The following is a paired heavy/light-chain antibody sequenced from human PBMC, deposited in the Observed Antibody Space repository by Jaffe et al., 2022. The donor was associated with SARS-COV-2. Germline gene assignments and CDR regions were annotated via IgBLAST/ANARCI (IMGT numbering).Light chain of an antibody. CDR3: SSYTIFNTWV. CDR2: DIN. V-gene: IGLV2-14*03. CDR1: SSDVGNYKY. Sequence: QSALTQPASVSASPGQSITISCTGTSSDVGNYKYVSWYQQHAGKAPKLIIYDINNRPSGVSSRFSGSKSGNTASLTISGLQAEDEADYYCSSYTIFNTWVFGGGTKLTVL. J-gene: IGLJ3*02.
Heavy chain of an antibody. J-gene: IGHJ5*02. CDR3: VRGCSMMTFGGLMDP. V-gene: IGHV3-13*01. CDR2: IAAAGDT. CDR1: GFIFSNYD. D-gene: IGHD3-16*01. Sequence: EVQLVESGGGLVQPGGSLRLSCAASGFIFSNYDMHWVRQITGRHLEWVSSIAAAGDTSYSGSVKGRFTISRENAKNSLYLQMNSLRAGDTAVYYCVRGCSMMTFGGLMDPWGQGTQVTVSS.